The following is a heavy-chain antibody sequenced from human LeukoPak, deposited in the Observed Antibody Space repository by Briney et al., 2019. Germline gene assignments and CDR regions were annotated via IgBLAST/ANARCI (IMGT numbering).Heavy chain of an antibody. V-gene: IGHV3-74*01. D-gene: IGHD2-8*01. Sequence: PGGSLRLSCAASGFTFSNSWTHWVRQAPGKGLMWVSGIKDDGTTTFYADSVKGRFSISIDSAKNTPYLQMNSLTVDDSGVYYCGGVFDFWGQGALVTVSS. CDR3: GGVFDF. J-gene: IGHJ4*02. CDR1: GFTFSNSW. CDR2: IKDDGTTT.